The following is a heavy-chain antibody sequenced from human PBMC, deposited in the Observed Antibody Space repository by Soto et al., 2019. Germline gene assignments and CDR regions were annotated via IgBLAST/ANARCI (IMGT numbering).Heavy chain of an antibody. Sequence: QVQLVQSRAEEKKPGASVKVSCKASGYTFTRFSIHWVRQAPGQRLEWMGWINADDGNTKYSQEFQGRVTITRDTSXSXXYMELNSLTSDDTAVYYCAREARRRYTYGYNWFDPWGQGTLVTVSS. CDR3: AREARRRYTYGYNWFDP. CDR1: GYTFTRFS. D-gene: IGHD5-18*01. CDR2: INADDGNT. V-gene: IGHV1-3*05. J-gene: IGHJ5*02.